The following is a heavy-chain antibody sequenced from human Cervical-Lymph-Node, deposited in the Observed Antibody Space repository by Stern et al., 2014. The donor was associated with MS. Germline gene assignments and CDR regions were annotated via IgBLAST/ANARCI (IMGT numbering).Heavy chain of an antibody. Sequence: DQLVESGPGLVKPSQTLSLTCTVSGGSISSGGYYWSWIRQHPGKGLEWIGYIYYSGSTYYNPSLKSRVTISVDTSKNQFSLKLSSVTAADTAVYYCARAKGYSYGPTEYYFDYWGQGTLVTVSS. CDR2: IYYSGST. CDR1: GGSISSGGYY. V-gene: IGHV4-31*03. CDR3: ARAKGYSYGPTEYYFDY. D-gene: IGHD5-18*01. J-gene: IGHJ4*02.